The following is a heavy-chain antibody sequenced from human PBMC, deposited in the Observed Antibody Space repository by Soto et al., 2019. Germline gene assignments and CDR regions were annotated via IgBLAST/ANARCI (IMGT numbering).Heavy chain of an antibody. CDR3: AANLFYDFGGGHPTGSAP. CDR1: GFTFTSSA. D-gene: IGHD3-3*01. Sequence: SVKVSCKASGFTFTSSAVQWVRQARGQRLEWIGWIVVGSGNTNYAQKFQERVTITRDMSTSTAYMELSSLRSEDTAVYYCAANLFYDFGGGHPTGSAPGGKGPLVTVSS. CDR2: IVVGSGNT. V-gene: IGHV1-58*01. J-gene: IGHJ5*02.